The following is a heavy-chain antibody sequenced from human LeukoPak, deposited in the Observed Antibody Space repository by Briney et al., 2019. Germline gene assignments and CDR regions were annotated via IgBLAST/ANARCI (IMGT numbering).Heavy chain of an antibody. V-gene: IGHV4-34*01. CDR1: GGSFSGYY. Sequence: SETLSLTCAVYGGSFSGYYWSWIRQPPGKGLEWIGEINHSGSTNYNPSLKSRVTISVDTSKNQFSLKLSSVTAADTAVYYCARVRSDIVVVPAAIQLSRMIPRCNWFDPWGQGTLVTVSS. CDR3: ARVRSDIVVVPAAIQLSRMIPRCNWFDP. CDR2: INHSGST. J-gene: IGHJ5*02. D-gene: IGHD2-2*01.